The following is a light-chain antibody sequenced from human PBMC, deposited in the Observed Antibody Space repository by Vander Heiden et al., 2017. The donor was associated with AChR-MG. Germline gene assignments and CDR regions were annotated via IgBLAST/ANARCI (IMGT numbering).Light chain of an antibody. J-gene: IGLJ1*01. Sequence: QSALTQPRSASGSPAQSVTIPCTGTSSDVGAYNYIAWYQQLPGKAPKLIIYDVTKRPSGVPDRFSGSKSDNTASLTISGLQAEDEADYRCCSYAGRYVFGTGTKVTVL. CDR2: DVT. CDR3: CSYAGRYV. CDR1: SSDVGAYNY. V-gene: IGLV2-11*01.